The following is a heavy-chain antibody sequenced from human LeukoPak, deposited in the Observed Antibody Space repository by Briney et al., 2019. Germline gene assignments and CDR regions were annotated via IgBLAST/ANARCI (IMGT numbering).Heavy chain of an antibody. CDR3: ARGPGDYADY. CDR2: ISSSSSYI. J-gene: IGHJ4*02. V-gene: IGHV3-21*01. CDR1: GFTFSSYS. Sequence: GGSLRLSCAASGFTFSSYSMNWVRQAPGKGLEWVSSISSSSSYIYYADSVKGRFTIPRDNAKNSLYLQMNSLRAEDTAVYYCARGPGDYADYWGQGTLVTVSS. D-gene: IGHD4-17*01.